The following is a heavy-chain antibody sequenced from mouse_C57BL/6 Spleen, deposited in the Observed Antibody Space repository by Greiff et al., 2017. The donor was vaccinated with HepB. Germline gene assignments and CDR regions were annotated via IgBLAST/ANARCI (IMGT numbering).Heavy chain of an antibody. Sequence: VQLQQSGAELVKPGASVKLSCKASGYTFTSYWMQWVKQRPGQGLEWIGEIDPTDSYTNYNQKFKGKATLTADKSSSTAYMQLSSLTSEDSAVYCWAREVFDYWGQGTLVTVSA. CDR3: AREVFDY. V-gene: IGHV1-50*01. CDR2: IDPTDSYT. CDR1: GYTFTSYW. J-gene: IGHJ3*01.